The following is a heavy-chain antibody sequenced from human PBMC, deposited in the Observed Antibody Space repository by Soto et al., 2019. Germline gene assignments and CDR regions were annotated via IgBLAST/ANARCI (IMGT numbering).Heavy chain of an antibody. CDR1: GFTFSSYA. Sequence: QTGGSLRLSCAAAGFTFSSYAMHWVRQAPGKGLEWVAVISYDGSNKYYADSVKGRFTITRDNSKNTLYLQMNSLRAEDTAVYYCARAFTDDSGAYGKYYYYYGMDVWGQGTTVTVSS. CDR2: ISYDGSNK. CDR3: ARAFTDDSGAYGKYYYYYGMDV. D-gene: IGHD4-17*01. J-gene: IGHJ6*02. V-gene: IGHV3-30-3*01.